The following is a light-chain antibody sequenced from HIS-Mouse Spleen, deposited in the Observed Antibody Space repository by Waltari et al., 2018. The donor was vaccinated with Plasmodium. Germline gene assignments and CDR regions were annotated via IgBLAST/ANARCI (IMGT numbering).Light chain of an antibody. J-gene: IGLJ1*01. Sequence: QSALTQPRSVSGSPGQSVTISCTGTSSDVGGYNYVSWYQQHPGKAPKLMISDVSKRPSWVPDRFSGSKSGNTASLTISGLQAEDEADYYCCSYAGSYTYVFGTGTKVTVL. CDR2: DVS. V-gene: IGLV2-11*01. CDR1: SSDVGGYNY. CDR3: CSYAGSYTYV.